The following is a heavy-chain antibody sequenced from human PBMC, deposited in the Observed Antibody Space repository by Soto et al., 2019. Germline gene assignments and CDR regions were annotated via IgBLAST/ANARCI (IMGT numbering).Heavy chain of an antibody. CDR3: AHSRNLITEDAQVGDFDY. CDR2: IYWDDDE. D-gene: IGHD3-10*01. V-gene: IGHV2-5*02. CDR1: GFSLTTDGEG. Sequence: QISLKESGPTLVKPTQTLKLTCSFSGFSLTTDGEGVGWVRQPPGEALEWLALIYWDDDERYSPSLKTRLTITKEPSKHQVVLIMTNMDPVDTATYYCAHSRNLITEDAQVGDFDYWGQGTLVTVSS. J-gene: IGHJ4*02.